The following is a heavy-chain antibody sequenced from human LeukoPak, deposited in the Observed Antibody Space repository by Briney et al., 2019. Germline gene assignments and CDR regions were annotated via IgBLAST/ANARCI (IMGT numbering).Heavy chain of an antibody. Sequence: GGSLRLSCAASGFTFNSYSMNWVRQAPGKGGEWVSSIISGGNSISYADSVRGPFTISRDNAKNSLYLQINSLRAEDTAVYYCARDLRSSYWYFDLWGRGTLVTVSS. D-gene: IGHD4-17*01. J-gene: IGHJ2*01. CDR2: IISGGNSI. CDR3: ARDLRSSYWYFDL. CDR1: GFTFNSYS. V-gene: IGHV3-21*01.